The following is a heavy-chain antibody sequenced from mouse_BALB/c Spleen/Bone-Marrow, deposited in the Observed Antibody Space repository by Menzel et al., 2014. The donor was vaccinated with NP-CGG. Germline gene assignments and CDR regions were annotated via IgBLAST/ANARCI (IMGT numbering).Heavy chain of an antibody. V-gene: IGHV4-1*02. J-gene: IGHJ3*01. CDR3: ARLGNYGWFAY. CDR1: GFDFSRYW. CDR2: INPDSSTI. D-gene: IGHD2-1*01. Sequence: EVKLVESGGGLVQPGGSLKLSCAASGFDFSRYWMSWVRQAPGKGLEWIGEINPDSSTINYTPSLKDKFIISRDNAKNTLYLQMSKVRSEDTALYYCARLGNYGWFAYWGQGTPVTVSA.